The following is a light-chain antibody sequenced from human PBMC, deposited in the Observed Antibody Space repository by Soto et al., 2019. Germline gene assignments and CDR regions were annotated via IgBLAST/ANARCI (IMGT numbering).Light chain of an antibody. V-gene: IGLV1-51*02. CDR1: SSNIGNNY. Sequence: QSALTQPPSVSAAPGQKVTISCSGSSSNIGNNYVSWYQQLPGTAPKLLIYENNKRPSGIPDRFSGSKSGTSATLGITGLQTGDAADYYCGTWDSSLSAPHAVFGGGTQLTVL. J-gene: IGLJ7*01. CDR2: ENN. CDR3: GTWDSSLSAPHAV.